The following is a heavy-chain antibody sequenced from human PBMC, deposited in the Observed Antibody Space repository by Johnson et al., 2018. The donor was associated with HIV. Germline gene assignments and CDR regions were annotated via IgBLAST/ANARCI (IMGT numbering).Heavy chain of an antibody. CDR2: VSYDGNNK. J-gene: IGHJ3*01. CDR1: GFTFSSYA. D-gene: IGHD5-18*01. Sequence: VQLVESGGGVVQPGRSLRLSCAASGFTFSSYAMSWVRQAPGKGLEWVAVVSYDGNNKYYADSAQGRFTISQDNSKNTLYVQMNSLRFEDTAVYYCARGVTGYSYGTWGQGTMVTVSS. CDR3: ARGVTGYSYGT. V-gene: IGHV3-30*04.